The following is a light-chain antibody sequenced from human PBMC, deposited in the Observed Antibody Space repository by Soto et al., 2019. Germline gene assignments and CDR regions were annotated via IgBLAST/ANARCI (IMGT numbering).Light chain of an antibody. V-gene: IGKV1-8*01. CDR3: QQYYSYPWT. CDR1: QGISSY. Sequence: AIRMTQSPSSFSASTGDRVTITCRASQGISSYLAWYQQKPGKAPKLLIYAASTLQSGVPSRFSCSGSGTDFPLTISCLQSEDFATYYCQQYYSYPWTFGQGTKVEIK. CDR2: AAS. J-gene: IGKJ1*01.